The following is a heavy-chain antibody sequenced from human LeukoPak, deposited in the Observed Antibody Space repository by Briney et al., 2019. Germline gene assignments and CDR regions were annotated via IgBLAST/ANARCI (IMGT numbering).Heavy chain of an antibody. CDR3: ARVVGATSIGY. D-gene: IGHD2-15*01. Sequence: SETLSLTCSVSVSSISSDYYWGWVRQPPGKGLEWIGSIKHRGRSYYNPSLKSRVTISVDTSKNQFSLQLSSVTAADTAVYYCARVVGATSIGYWGQGILVTVSS. V-gene: IGHV4-38-2*02. J-gene: IGHJ4*02. CDR2: IKHRGRS. CDR1: VSSISSDYY.